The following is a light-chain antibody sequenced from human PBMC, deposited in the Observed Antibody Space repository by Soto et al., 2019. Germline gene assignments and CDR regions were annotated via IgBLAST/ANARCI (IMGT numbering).Light chain of an antibody. V-gene: IGKV4-1*01. CDR2: WAS. Sequence: DIVMTQSPDSLAVSLYERATINCKSSQSVLHSANNKNYLVWYQQKPGQPPKLLIYWASTRESGVPDRFSGSGSGTDFTLTISSPQAEDVAVYYCQQYYTTPLTFGGGTKVEIK. CDR1: QSVLHSANNKNY. J-gene: IGKJ4*01. CDR3: QQYYTTPLT.